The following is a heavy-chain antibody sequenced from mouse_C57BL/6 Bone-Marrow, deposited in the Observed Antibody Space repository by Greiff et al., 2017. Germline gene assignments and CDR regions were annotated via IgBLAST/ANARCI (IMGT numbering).Heavy chain of an antibody. CDR2: IDPENGDT. Sequence: EVQLQQSGAELVRPGASVKLSCTASGFNIKDDYMHWVKQRPEQGLEWIGWIDPENGDTEYASKFQGKATITADTSSNTAYLQLSSLTSEDTAVYYFTTSYRNYVGGYYFDYWGQGTTLTVSS. J-gene: IGHJ2*01. CDR1: GFNIKDDY. CDR3: TTSYRNYVGGYYFDY. V-gene: IGHV14-4*01. D-gene: IGHD2-5*01.